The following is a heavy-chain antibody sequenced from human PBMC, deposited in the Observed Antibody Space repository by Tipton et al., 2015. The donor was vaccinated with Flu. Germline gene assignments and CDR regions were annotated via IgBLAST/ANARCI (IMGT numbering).Heavy chain of an antibody. Sequence: TLSLTCTVSGASVSYYYWNWIRQPPGKGLEWIGFSYYSGSTAYNPSLRSRVTISVDTSRNQFSLNLKSVTAADTAVYYCARDRGWPAALDYWSQGILVTVSS. CDR2: SYYSGST. CDR1: GASVSYYY. J-gene: IGHJ4*02. D-gene: IGHD3-10*01. V-gene: IGHV4-59*02. CDR3: ARDRGWPAALDY.